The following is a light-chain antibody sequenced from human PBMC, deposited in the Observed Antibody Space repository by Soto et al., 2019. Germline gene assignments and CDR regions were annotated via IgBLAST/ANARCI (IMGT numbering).Light chain of an antibody. V-gene: IGKV1-6*01. CDR2: ASS. CDR3: LQNYSYPRT. J-gene: IGKJ1*01. CDR1: QGIRNE. Sequence: AIQMTQSPSSLSASVGDRVTITCRASQGIRNELAWYQQRPGRAPNRLIYASSNLQTGVPSRFRGSGSGTDFTLTSSSLQPEDFSTYYCLQNYSYPRTFGQGTKVEV.